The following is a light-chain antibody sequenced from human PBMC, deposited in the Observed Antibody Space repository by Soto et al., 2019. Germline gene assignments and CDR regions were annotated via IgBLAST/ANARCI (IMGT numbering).Light chain of an antibody. J-gene: IGKJ1*01. V-gene: IGKV3-15*01. CDR1: QSVSSN. CDR2: GAS. CDR3: QQYYNWPRT. Sequence: EIGMTQSPATLYVSPEDRATLSCRASQSVSSNLAWYQQKPGQAPRLLIYGASSRATGIPARFSGSGSGTEFTLTISRLQSEDFAVYYCQQYYNWPRTFGQGTKVDI.